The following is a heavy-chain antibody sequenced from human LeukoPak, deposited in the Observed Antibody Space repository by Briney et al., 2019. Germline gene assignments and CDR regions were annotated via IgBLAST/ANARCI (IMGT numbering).Heavy chain of an antibody. D-gene: IGHD2-21*01. CDR1: RFIFSSYW. Sequence: GGSLSLSCAASRFIFSSYWMSWVRQAPGKGLEWVANIKQDGSEKYYVDSVKGRFTISRDNAKNSLFLQMNSLRAEDTAVYYCARHVRFVGVDYWGQGSLVTVSS. J-gene: IGHJ4*02. CDR3: ARHVRFVGVDY. V-gene: IGHV3-7*01. CDR2: IKQDGSEK.